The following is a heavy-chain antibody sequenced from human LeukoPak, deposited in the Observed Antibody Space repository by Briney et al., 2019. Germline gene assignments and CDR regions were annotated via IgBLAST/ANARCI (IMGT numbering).Heavy chain of an antibody. CDR3: TRGGTIYDTILEDPFDI. D-gene: IGHD3-22*01. CDR1: GYTFSSYD. J-gene: IGHJ3*02. V-gene: IGHV1-8*01. Sequence: ASVKVSCKASGYTFSSYDINWVRQAPGQGLEWMGWMNPNSGNTGYAQELQGRVAMTRDTSLSTAYMELSSLISDDTAVYYCTRGGTIYDTILEDPFDIWGQGTMVTVSS. CDR2: MNPNSGNT.